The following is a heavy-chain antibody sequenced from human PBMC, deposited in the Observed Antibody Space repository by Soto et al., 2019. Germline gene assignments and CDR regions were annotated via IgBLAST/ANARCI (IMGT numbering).Heavy chain of an antibody. CDR1: GGTFSSYT. CDR2: IIPILGIA. Sequence: QVQLVQSGAEVKKPGSSVKVSCKASGGTFSSYTISWVRQAPGQGLEWMGRIIPILGIANYAQKFQGRVTITADKSASTAYMELSSLRSEDTAVYYCARGTYYYDSSGYPEYFQRWGQGTLVTVSS. V-gene: IGHV1-69*02. CDR3: ARGTYYYDSSGYPEYFQR. D-gene: IGHD3-22*01. J-gene: IGHJ1*01.